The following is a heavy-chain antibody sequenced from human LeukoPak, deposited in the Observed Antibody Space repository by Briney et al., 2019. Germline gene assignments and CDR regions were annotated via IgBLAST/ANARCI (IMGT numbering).Heavy chain of an antibody. Sequence: ASVKVSCKASGYTFTGYYMHWVRQAPGQGLEWMGIINPSGGSTSYAQKFQGRVTMTRDTSTSTVYMELSSLRSEDTAVYYCARDRGWYYDSSGLGYFDLWGRGTLVTVSS. V-gene: IGHV1-46*01. CDR2: INPSGGST. D-gene: IGHD3-22*01. CDR1: GYTFTGYY. J-gene: IGHJ2*01. CDR3: ARDRGWYYDSSGLGYFDL.